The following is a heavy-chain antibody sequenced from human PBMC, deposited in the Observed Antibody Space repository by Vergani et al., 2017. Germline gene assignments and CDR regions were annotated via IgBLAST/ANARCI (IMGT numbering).Heavy chain of an antibody. J-gene: IGHJ4*02. Sequence: QVRLVESGGGVVQPGKSLRLSCKASGCTFANAMHWVGQEPGKGLEWGAVISHDGNSTYNIDSVKGRFIISRDNAKSTLYLKMNSLKADDPAVYYCARDWTLDYWGQGTLVIVSS. CDR3: ARDWTLDY. CDR1: GCTFANA. CDR2: ISHDGNST. D-gene: IGHD3/OR15-3a*01. V-gene: IGHV3-33*05.